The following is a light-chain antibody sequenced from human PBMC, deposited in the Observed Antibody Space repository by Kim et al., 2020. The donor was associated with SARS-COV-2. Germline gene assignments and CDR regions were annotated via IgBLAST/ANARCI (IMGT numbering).Light chain of an antibody. CDR2: SAF. CDR3: LQDYFYPWT. Sequence: AIQMTQSPSSLSASVGDRVTITCRASQDIRSDLGWYQQKPGKAPKLLIYSAFRLQGGVPSRFSGSGSGTNFTLTISSLQPEDFATYYCLQDYFYPWTFGQGTKVEIK. CDR1: QDIRSD. J-gene: IGKJ1*01. V-gene: IGKV1-6*01.